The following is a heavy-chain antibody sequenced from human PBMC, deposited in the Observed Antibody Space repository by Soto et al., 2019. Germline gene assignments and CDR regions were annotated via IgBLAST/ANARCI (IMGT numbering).Heavy chain of an antibody. CDR1: GDSISSGGYY. J-gene: IGHJ4*02. Sequence: QVQLQESGPGLVKPSQTLSLTCTVSGDSISSGGYYWSWIRQHPGKGLEWIGYIYDNGAAYYSPSRKSRVFISVDRSENQFSLRLCSVTSADTAVYYCARVKGGTTRRAFDSCGQGTLVTVSS. CDR3: ARVKGGTTRRAFDS. CDR2: IYDNGAA. D-gene: IGHD1-7*01. V-gene: IGHV4-31*03.